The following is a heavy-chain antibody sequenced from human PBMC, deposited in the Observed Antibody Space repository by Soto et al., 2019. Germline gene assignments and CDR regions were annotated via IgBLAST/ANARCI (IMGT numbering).Heavy chain of an antibody. J-gene: IGHJ6*02. Sequence: SETLSLTCGVSGYSISSGYFWVWIRQPPGKGLEWMGSIYYTGSTYYNPSLLTRITISVDTSKNQFSLKLSSVTAADTALYYCAREYYDFWSGEYHNGMDVWGQGT. V-gene: IGHV4-38-2*02. CDR1: GYSISSGYF. CDR3: AREYYDFWSGEYHNGMDV. D-gene: IGHD3-3*01. CDR2: IYYTGST.